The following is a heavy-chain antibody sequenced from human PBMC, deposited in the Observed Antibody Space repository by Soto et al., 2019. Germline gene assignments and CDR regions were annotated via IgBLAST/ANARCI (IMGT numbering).Heavy chain of an antibody. CDR2: ISYDGSNK. V-gene: IGHV3-30-3*01. CDR3: ARVWRSSSSEGDYYYYGMDV. J-gene: IGHJ6*02. Sequence: GGSLRLSCAASGFTFSSYAMHWVRQAPGKGLEWVAVISYDGSNKYYADSVKGRFTISRDNSKNTLYLQMNSLRAEDTAVYYCARVWRSSSSEGDYYYYGMDVRGQGTTVTVSS. D-gene: IGHD6-6*01. CDR1: GFTFSSYA.